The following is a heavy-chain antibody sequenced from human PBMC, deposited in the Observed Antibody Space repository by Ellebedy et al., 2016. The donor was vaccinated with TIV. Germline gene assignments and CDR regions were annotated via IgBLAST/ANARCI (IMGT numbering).Heavy chain of an antibody. D-gene: IGHD3-10*01. CDR1: GFTFADYA. CDR2: ISWNSGNL. CDR3: GKEKWFGDLLTFDY. Sequence: GGSLRLSCAASGFTFADYAMHWVRQAPGKGLEWVSGISWNSGNLGYADSVEGRFTISRDISKDTLYLQMNSLRVDDTAIYYCGKEKWFGDLLTFDYWGQGTLVTVSS. J-gene: IGHJ4*02. V-gene: IGHV3-9*01.